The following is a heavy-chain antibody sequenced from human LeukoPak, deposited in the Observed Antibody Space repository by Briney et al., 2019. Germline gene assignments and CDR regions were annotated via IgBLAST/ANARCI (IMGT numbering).Heavy chain of an antibody. CDR3: AKDDIVQIQLWSSFDY. J-gene: IGHJ4*02. D-gene: IGHD5-18*01. CDR1: GFTFSSYG. CDR2: ISYDGSNK. Sequence: GGSLRLSCAASGFTFSSYGMHWVRQAPGKGLEWVAVISYDGSNKYYADSVKGRFTISRDNSKNTLYLQMNSLRAEDTAVYYCAKDDIVQIQLWSSFDYWGQGTLVTVSS. V-gene: IGHV3-30*18.